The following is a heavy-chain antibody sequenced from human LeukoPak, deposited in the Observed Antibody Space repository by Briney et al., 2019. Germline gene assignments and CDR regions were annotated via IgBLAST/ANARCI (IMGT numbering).Heavy chain of an antibody. V-gene: IGHV4-34*01. Sequence: SETLSLTCAVYCGSFSGYYWSWIRQPPGKWLEWIGEINHSGSTNYNPSLKSRVTISVGTSKNQFSLKLSSVTAADTAVYYCARNPRRLMVYARNAFDIWGQGTMVTVSS. D-gene: IGHD2-8*01. CDR2: INHSGST. J-gene: IGHJ3*02. CDR3: ARNPRRLMVYARNAFDI. CDR1: CGSFSGYY.